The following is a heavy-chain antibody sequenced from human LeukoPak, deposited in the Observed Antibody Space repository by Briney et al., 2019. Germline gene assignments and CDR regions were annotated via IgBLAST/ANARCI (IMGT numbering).Heavy chain of an antibody. D-gene: IGHD6-19*01. CDR3: ARGKVVAGTPGQNSWDY. V-gene: IGHV4-4*07. CDR1: GGSISSYY. J-gene: IGHJ4*02. Sequence: ETLSLTCTVSGGSISSYYWNWIRQPAGKGLEWVGRIYTSGSTNYNPSLKSRVSMSVDTSKNQFSLKLSSVTAADTAVYYCARGKVVAGTPGQNSWDYWGQGTLVTVSS. CDR2: IYTSGST.